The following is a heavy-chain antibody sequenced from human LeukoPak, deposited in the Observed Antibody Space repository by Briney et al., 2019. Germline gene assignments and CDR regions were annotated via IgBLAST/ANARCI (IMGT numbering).Heavy chain of an antibody. CDR2: ISGGGSTT. CDR1: GFIFSSYA. V-gene: IGHV3-23*01. CDR3: ARSISVGYSRWGGHDY. Sequence: GGSLRLSCAASGFIFSSYAMNWVRQAPGKGLEWVAVISGGGSTTIYADSVKGRFTISRDDSKKTLYLQMNSLRAEDTAVYYCARSISVGYSRWGGHDYWGQGTLVTVSS. J-gene: IGHJ4*02. D-gene: IGHD4-11*01.